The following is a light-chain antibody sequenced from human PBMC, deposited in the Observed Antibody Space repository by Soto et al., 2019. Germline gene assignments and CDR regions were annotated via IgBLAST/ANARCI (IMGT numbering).Light chain of an antibody. CDR1: QSVSNSY. J-gene: IGKJ1*01. CDR3: QQYGSSPR. V-gene: IGKV3-20*01. CDR2: GAS. Sequence: EIVLTQSPDTLSLSPGERATLSCRASQSVSNSYLAWYQQKPGQSPRLLIYGASSRPTGIPDRFSGSGSGTDFTRTISRLEPEDFAVYYCQQYGSSPRFGQGTTVEIK.